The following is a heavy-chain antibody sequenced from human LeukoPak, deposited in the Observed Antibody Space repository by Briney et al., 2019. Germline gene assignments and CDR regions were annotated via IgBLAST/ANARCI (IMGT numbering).Heavy chain of an antibody. CDR3: ASRPYGFLGPYDY. Sequence: GGSLRLSCAASGFIFSNYAMTWVRQAPGKGLEWISGISGSGGTTKYADSVKGRFTISRDNAKNSLYLQMNSLRVEDMAVYYCASRPYGFLGPYDYWGQGTPVTVSS. CDR1: GFIFSNYA. J-gene: IGHJ4*02. V-gene: IGHV3-23*01. CDR2: ISGSGGTT. D-gene: IGHD3/OR15-3a*01.